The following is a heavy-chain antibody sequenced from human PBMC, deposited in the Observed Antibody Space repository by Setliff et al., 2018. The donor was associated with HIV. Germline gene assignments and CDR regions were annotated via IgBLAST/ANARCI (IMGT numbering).Heavy chain of an antibody. CDR2: ISAYNGNT. J-gene: IGHJ3*02. D-gene: IGHD3-10*01. V-gene: IGHV1-18*01. CDR1: GYIFISYG. CDR3: ARAPKRVYYYGSGTYLHYAFDI. Sequence: VSVKVSCKASGYIFISYGFSWVRQAPGQGLEWMGWISAYNGNTNYAQKLQGRVTMTTDTSTSTAYMKLRNLRSDDTAVYYCARAPKRVYYYGSGTYLHYAFDIWGQGTMVTVSS.